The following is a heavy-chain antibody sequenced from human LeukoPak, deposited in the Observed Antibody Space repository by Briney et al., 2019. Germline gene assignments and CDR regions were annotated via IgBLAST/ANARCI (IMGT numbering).Heavy chain of an antibody. CDR2: IYYSGST. Sequence: SETRSLTCTVSGGSISSYYWSWIRQPPGQGLELIGYIYYSGSTNYNPSLKSRVTISVDTSRNQFSLKLSSVTAADTAVYYCARSSGSFGYYYYGMEVWGEETTVTVSS. CDR3: ARSSGSFGYYYYGMEV. CDR1: GGSISSYY. D-gene: IGHD1-26*01. V-gene: IGHV4-59*01. J-gene: IGHJ6*04.